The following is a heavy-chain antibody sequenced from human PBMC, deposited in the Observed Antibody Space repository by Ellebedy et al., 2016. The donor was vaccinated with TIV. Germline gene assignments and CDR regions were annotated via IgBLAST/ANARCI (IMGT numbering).Heavy chain of an antibody. V-gene: IGHV3-23*01. J-gene: IGHJ4*02. CDR1: GFTAGFTFSNYA. CDR2: ISANGAAT. CDR3: AAARWELLG. D-gene: IGHD1-26*01. Sequence: GGSLRLXXAASGFTAGFTFSNYAMSWVRQAPGKGLQWISAISANGAATYYADSVKGQFTISRDNSKNTLHLQMNSLRPEETAVYYCAAARWELLGWGQGTLVTVSS.